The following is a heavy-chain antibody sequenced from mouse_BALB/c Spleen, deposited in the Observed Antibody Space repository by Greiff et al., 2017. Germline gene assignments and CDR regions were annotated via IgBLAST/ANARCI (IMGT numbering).Heavy chain of an antibody. J-gene: IGHJ4*01. Sequence: DVKLVESGPGLVKPSQSLSLTCSVTGYSITSGYYWNWIRQFPGNKLEWMGYISYDGSNNYNPSLKNRISITRDTSKNQFFLKLNSVTTEDTATYYCARENYDYDDAMDYWGQGTSVTVSS. D-gene: IGHD2-4*01. CDR1: GYSITSGYY. CDR2: ISYDGSN. CDR3: ARENYDYDDAMDY. V-gene: IGHV3-6*02.